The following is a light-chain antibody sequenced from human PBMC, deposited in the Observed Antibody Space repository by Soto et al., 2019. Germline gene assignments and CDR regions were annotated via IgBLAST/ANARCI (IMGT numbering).Light chain of an antibody. CDR2: GAS. CDR1: QSVSSSY. Sequence: EIVLTQSPGTLYLSPGERATLSCRASQSVSSSYLAWYQQKPGQAPRLLIYGASSRATGIPDRFSGSGSGTDFIFTIGRLEPEDFAVYYCQQYGSSPPYTFGQGTKLEIK. CDR3: QQYGSSPPYT. V-gene: IGKV3-20*01. J-gene: IGKJ2*01.